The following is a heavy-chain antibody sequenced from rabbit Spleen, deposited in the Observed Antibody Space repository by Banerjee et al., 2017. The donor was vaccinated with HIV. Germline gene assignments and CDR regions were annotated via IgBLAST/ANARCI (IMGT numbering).Heavy chain of an antibody. V-gene: IGHV1S40*01. Sequence: TASGFSFSNKVVMCWVRQAPGKGLEWIACINAVTGKPVYATWAKGRFTISKTSSTTVTLQVTRLTAADTATYFCARDLSGGGGFYFDLWGPGTLVTVS. CDR1: GFSFSNKVV. CDR3: ARDLSGGGGFYFDL. CDR2: INAVTGKP. J-gene: IGHJ4*01. D-gene: IGHD1-1*01.